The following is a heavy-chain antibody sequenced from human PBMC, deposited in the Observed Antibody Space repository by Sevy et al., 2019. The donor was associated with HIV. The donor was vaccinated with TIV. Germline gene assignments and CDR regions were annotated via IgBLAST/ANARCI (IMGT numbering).Heavy chain of an antibody. D-gene: IGHD6-13*01. CDR1: GFTFDDYG. J-gene: IGHJ3*02. Sequence: GGSLRLSCAASGFTFDDYGMSWVRQAPGKGLEWVSGINWNGGSTGYADSVKGRFTISRDNAKNSLYLQMNSLRAEDTALYYCARISSSWSDDAFDIWGQGTMVTVSS. CDR2: INWNGGST. V-gene: IGHV3-20*04. CDR3: ARISSSWSDDAFDI.